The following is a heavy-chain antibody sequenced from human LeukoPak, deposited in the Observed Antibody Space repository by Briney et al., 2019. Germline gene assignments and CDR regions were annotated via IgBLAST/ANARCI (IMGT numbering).Heavy chain of an antibody. V-gene: IGHV1-18*01. CDR1: GYIFTSYG. Sequence: ASVKVSCKASGYIFTSYGISWVRQAPGQGLEWMGWISAYNGNTNYAQKLQGRVTMTTDTSTSTAYMELRSLRSDDTAVYYCAREKYSSSSKWFDPWGQGTLVTVSS. D-gene: IGHD6-6*01. CDR3: AREKYSSSSKWFDP. J-gene: IGHJ5*02. CDR2: ISAYNGNT.